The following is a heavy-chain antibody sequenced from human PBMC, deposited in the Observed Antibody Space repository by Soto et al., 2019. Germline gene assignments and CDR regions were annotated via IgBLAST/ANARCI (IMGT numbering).Heavy chain of an antibody. J-gene: IGHJ4*02. CDR2: TRNKANSYTT. CDR1: GFTFSDHY. Sequence: EVQLVESGGGLVQPGGSLRLSCAASGFTFSDHYMDWVRQTPGKGLEWVGRTRNKANSYTTEYAASVKGRFTISRDDSKNSLYLQMNSLKTEDTAVYYCARPHYESSGYYPNWGRGTLVTVAS. CDR3: ARPHYESSGYYPN. D-gene: IGHD3-22*01. V-gene: IGHV3-72*01.